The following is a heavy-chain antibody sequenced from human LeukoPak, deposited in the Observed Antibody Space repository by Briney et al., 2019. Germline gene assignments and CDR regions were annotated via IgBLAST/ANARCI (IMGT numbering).Heavy chain of an antibody. Sequence: GGSLRLSCAASGFTVSSNYMSWVRQAPGKGLEWVSVIYSGGTTYYADSVKGRFTISRDNSKNTLYLQMNRLRAEDTAVYYCARGVTPDWFDPWGQGTLVTVSS. CDR2: IYSGGTT. V-gene: IGHV3-66*01. CDR3: ARGVTPDWFDP. J-gene: IGHJ5*02. CDR1: GFTVSSNY. D-gene: IGHD2-21*02.